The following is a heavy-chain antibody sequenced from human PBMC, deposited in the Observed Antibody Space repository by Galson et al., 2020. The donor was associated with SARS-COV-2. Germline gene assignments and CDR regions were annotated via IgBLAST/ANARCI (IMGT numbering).Heavy chain of an antibody. J-gene: IGHJ4*02. D-gene: IGHD2-2*01. V-gene: IGHV4-61*02. CDR3: AGDPGSSSTTGGFGY. CDR2: IYNSENV. Sequence: SETLSLTCTVSGDSVGSGRYYWNWIRQPAGKGLEWIGRIYNSENVNYNPSLRSRVTMSVDTSKNQFSLKLNSMTAADTAVYYCAGDPGSSSTTGGFGYWGQGTLVTVSS. CDR1: GDSVGSGRYY.